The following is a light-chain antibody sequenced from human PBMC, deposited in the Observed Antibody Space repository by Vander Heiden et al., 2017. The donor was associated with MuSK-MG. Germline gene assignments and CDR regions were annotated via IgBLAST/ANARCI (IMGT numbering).Light chain of an antibody. CDR3: QAGDSTTYFV. V-gene: IGLV3-1*01. Sequence: SYELTQPPSVSVSPGQTASINCSGDKVGETYVSWYQHKPGQSPVLVLYQDKKRPSGIPERFSGSNSGNTATLTISGTQAVDEADYFCQAGDSTTYFVFGPGTKVSVL. CDR2: QDK. CDR1: KVGETY. J-gene: IGLJ1*01.